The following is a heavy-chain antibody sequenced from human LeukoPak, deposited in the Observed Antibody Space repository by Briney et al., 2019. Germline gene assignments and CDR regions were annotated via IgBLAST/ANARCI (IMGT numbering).Heavy chain of an antibody. V-gene: IGHV4-39*01. CDR2: IHHSGNT. CDR3: ARHFYSSSSTWFDP. D-gene: IGHD6-6*01. J-gene: IGHJ5*02. CDR1: GDSISSSGYY. Sequence: SETLSLTCSVSGDSISSSGYYWDWIRQPPGKGLEWIGSIHHSGNTNYNPSLKSRVTISADMSKNQFSLKVNSVTAADTAVYYCARHFYSSSSTWFDPWGQGTLVTVSS.